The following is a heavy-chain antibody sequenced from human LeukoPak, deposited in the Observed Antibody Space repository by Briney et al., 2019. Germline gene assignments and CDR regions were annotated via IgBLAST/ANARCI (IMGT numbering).Heavy chain of an antibody. D-gene: IGHD3-10*01. CDR1: GFPFSSYF. V-gene: IGHV3-21*01. J-gene: IGHJ5*02. CDR3: ARESGITMLRGAHTP. CDR2: ISGSSSYI. Sequence: GGSLRLSCAASGFPFSSYFMNWVRQAPGKGLEWVSSISGSSSYIYDADSVKGRFTVSRDNAKNSLYLQMNSLRAEDTAVYYCARESGITMLRGAHTPWGQGILVTVSS.